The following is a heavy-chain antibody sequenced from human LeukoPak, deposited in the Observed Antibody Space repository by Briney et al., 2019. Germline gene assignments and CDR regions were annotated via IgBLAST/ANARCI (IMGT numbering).Heavy chain of an antibody. J-gene: IGHJ4*02. CDR1: GFTFSSYG. V-gene: IGHV3-30*18. Sequence: GRSLRLSCAASGFTFSSYGMHWVRQAPGKGLECVAVISYDGSNKYYADSVKGRFTISRDNSKNTLYLQMNSLRAEDTAVYYCAKDCSGGSCYYFDYWGQGTLVTVSS. CDR2: ISYDGSNK. D-gene: IGHD2-15*01. CDR3: AKDCSGGSCYYFDY.